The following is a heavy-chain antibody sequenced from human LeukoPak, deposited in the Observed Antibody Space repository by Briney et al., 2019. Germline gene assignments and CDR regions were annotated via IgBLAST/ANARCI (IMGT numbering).Heavy chain of an antibody. CDR3: AKATYYYDSSGYDY. CDR2: ISGSGGST. CDR1: GFTFSSYA. J-gene: IGHJ4*02. Sequence: GGSLRLSCAASGFTFSSYAMSWVRQAPGKGPEWVSAISGSGGSTYYADSVKGRFTISRDNSKNTLYLQMNSLRAEGTAVYYCAKATYYYDSSGYDYWGQGTLVTVSS. D-gene: IGHD3-22*01. V-gene: IGHV3-23*01.